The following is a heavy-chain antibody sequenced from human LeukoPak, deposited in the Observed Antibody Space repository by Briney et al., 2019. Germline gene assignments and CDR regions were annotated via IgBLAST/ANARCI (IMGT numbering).Heavy chain of an antibody. CDR3: ARDVSSTPNWEFDY. D-gene: IGHD1-26*01. CDR2: INASSGGT. J-gene: IGHJ4*02. V-gene: IGHV1-2*06. Sequence: ASVKVSCKTSGYTFADYFIHWVRQAPGQGLEYMGRINASSGGTEYQQKFQGGVTMTRDMSISTAYVEINWLISDDTAIYYCARDVSSTPNWEFDYWGQGTTVTVSS. CDR1: GYTFADYF.